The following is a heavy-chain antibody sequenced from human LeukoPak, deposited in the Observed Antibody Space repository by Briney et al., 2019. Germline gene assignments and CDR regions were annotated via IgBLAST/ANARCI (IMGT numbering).Heavy chain of an antibody. D-gene: IGHD1-14*01. J-gene: IGHJ6*02. Sequence: GASVKVSCKASGYTFTSYGISWVRQAPGQGLEWMGWISAYNGNTNYAQKVQGRVTMTTDTSTSTAYMELRSLRSDDTAAYYCAREETHHVYYGMDVWGQGTTVTVSS. CDR3: AREETHHVYYGMDV. CDR1: GYTFTSYG. CDR2: ISAYNGNT. V-gene: IGHV1-18*01.